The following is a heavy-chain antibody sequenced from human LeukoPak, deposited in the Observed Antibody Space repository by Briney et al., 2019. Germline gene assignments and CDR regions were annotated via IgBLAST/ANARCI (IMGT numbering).Heavy chain of an antibody. J-gene: IGHJ4*02. CDR3: ARDRGSTGYFYLDS. CDR1: GGPVTEYY. V-gene: IGHV4-59*02. CDR2: ISHSGNT. Sequence: SETLSLTCSVSGGPVTEYYWSWIRQPPGGGLEWIGYISHSGNTNYSPSLKSRVTMSVDASRNQFSLQLVSVTAADTAVYFCARDRGSTGYFYLDSWGQGILVTVSS. D-gene: IGHD2-8*02.